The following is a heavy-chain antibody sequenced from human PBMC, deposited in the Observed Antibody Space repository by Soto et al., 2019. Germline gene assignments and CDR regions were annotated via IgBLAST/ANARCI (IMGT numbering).Heavy chain of an antibody. D-gene: IGHD6-19*01. CDR2: IYWDDDK. J-gene: IGHJ4*02. CDR3: AHIVVAGLGYYFDY. Sequence: QITLKESGPTLVKPTQTLTLTCTFSGFSLSSTRMAVGWIRQPPGKALAWLALIYWDDDKRYSPFLKSRLTLTKDTSKNQVVLTMSAMDPVDTARYYCAHIVVAGLGYYFDYWGQGTLVTVSS. CDR1: GFSLSSTRMA. V-gene: IGHV2-5*02.